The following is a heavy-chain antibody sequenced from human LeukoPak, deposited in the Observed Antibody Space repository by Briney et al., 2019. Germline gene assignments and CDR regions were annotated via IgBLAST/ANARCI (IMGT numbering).Heavy chain of an antibody. CDR1: GFTFSSYA. CDR3: AKEGLQDDYGDNGNFFDY. J-gene: IGHJ4*02. D-gene: IGHD4-17*01. CDR2: ISYDGSNK. V-gene: IGHV3-30*04. Sequence: GRSLRLSCAASGFTFSSYAMHWIRQAPGKGLEWVAVISYDGSNKYYADSVKGRFTISRDNSKNTPYLQMNSLRAEDTAVYYCAKEGLQDDYGDNGNFFDYWGQGTLVTVSS.